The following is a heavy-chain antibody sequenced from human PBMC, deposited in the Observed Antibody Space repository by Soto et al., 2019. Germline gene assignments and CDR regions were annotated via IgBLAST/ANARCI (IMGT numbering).Heavy chain of an antibody. CDR3: ARPYSNYENWFDP. D-gene: IGHD4-4*01. V-gene: IGHV4-39*01. J-gene: IGHJ5*02. CDR1: GGSISSSSYY. Sequence: SETLSLTCTVSGGSISSSSYYWGWIRQPPGKGLEWIGSIYYSGSTYYNPSLKSRVTISVDTSKNQFSLKLSSVTAADTAVYYCARPYSNYENWFDPWGQGTMVTVSS. CDR2: IYYSGST.